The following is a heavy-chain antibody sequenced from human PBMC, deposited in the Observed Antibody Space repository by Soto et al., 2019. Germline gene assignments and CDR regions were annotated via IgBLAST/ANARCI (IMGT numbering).Heavy chain of an antibody. CDR2: IHYSGTT. CDR1: GASITDYY. CDR3: SREGAFGDTP. Sequence: TLSLTCTVSGASITDYYWSWIRQSPRKGLEWIGSIHYSGTTDYNPALKSRVTISVDTSKTQFSLNLTSATAADTAVYYCSREGAFGDTPWGQGTLVTVSS. D-gene: IGHD4-17*01. V-gene: IGHV4-59*01. J-gene: IGHJ5*02.